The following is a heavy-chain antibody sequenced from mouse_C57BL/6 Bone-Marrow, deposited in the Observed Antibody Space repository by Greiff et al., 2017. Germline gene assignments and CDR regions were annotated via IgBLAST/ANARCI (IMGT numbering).Heavy chain of an antibody. CDR2: IHPNSGST. J-gene: IGHJ2*01. CDR3: ARRGSYYYGSSYGD. Sequence: QVQLQQPGAELVKPGASVKLSCKASGYTFTSYWMHWVKQRPGQGLEWVGMIHPNSGSTNYNEKFKSKATLTVYKSSSTAYLQLSSLTSEDSAVYYCARRGSYYYGSSYGDWGQGTTLTVSS. D-gene: IGHD1-1*01. CDR1: GYTFTSYW. V-gene: IGHV1-64*01.